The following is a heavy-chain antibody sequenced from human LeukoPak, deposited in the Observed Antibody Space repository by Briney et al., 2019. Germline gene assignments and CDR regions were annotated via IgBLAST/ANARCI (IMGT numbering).Heavy chain of an antibody. V-gene: IGHV4-34*01. J-gene: IGHJ4*02. Sequence: SETLSLTCAVYGGSFSGYYWSWIRQPSGKGLEWIGEINHSGSTDYNPSLKSRVTISVDTSKNQFSLKLSSVTAADTAVYYCARGGSYYDSSGYYVGDYWGQGTLVTVSS. CDR2: INHSGST. D-gene: IGHD3-22*01. CDR3: ARGGSYYDSSGYYVGDY. CDR1: GGSFSGYY.